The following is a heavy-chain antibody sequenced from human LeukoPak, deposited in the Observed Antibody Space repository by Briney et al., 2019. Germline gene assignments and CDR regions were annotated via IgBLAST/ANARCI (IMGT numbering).Heavy chain of an antibody. Sequence: PWETLSLPCCVSGYPISSGYHWVWIRQPPGKGRVGFGGIYHSGSTYYNPSLKSRVTISVDTSKNQFSLKLSSVTAADTAVYYCARNRGGPSIVATIIGGFDYWGQGTLVTVSS. CDR2: IYHSGST. CDR3: ARNRGGPSIVATIIGGFDY. V-gene: IGHV4-38-2*01. D-gene: IGHD5-12*01. CDR1: GYPISSGYH. J-gene: IGHJ4*02.